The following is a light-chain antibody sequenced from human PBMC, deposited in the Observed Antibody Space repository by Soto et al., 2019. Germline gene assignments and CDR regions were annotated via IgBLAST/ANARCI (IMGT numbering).Light chain of an antibody. V-gene: IGKV1-39*01. CDR3: QQSYSTPPWT. CDR2: AAS. CDR1: QSISSY. Sequence: DIQMTQSPSSLSASVGDRVTITCRASQSISSYLNWYQQKPGKAPKHLIYAASSLQSGVPSRFSGSGSWTDFTLTISSLQPEDFATYYCQQSYSTPPWTFGQGTKVEIK. J-gene: IGKJ1*01.